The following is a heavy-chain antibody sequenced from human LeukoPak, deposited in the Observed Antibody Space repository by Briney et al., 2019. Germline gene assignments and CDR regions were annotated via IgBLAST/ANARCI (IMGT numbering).Heavy chain of an antibody. CDR1: GFTFSSYG. V-gene: IGHV3-30*02. Sequence: PGGSLRLSCAASGFTFSSYGMHWVRQAPGKGLEWVAFIRYDRRNQYYADSVKGRFTISRDNSNNTLYLQMNSLRPEDTAVYYCAKDSSYWGSTVPDNWGQGILVTVSS. CDR2: IRYDRRNQ. CDR3: AKDSSYWGSTVPDN. J-gene: IGHJ4*02. D-gene: IGHD4-17*01.